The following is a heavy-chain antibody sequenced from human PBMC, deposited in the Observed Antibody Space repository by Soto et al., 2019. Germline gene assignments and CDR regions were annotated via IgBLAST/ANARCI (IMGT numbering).Heavy chain of an antibody. CDR2: MNPNSGNT. D-gene: IGHD2-2*01. CDR3: ARTNDIVVVPALNWFDP. V-gene: IGHV1-8*01. J-gene: IGHJ5*02. CDR1: GYTFTSYD. Sequence: GASVKVSCKASGYTFTSYDINWVRQATGQGLEWMGWMNPNSGNTGYAQKFQGRVTMTRNTSTSTAYMELSSLRSEDTAVYYCARTNDIVVVPALNWFDPWGQGTLVTVSS.